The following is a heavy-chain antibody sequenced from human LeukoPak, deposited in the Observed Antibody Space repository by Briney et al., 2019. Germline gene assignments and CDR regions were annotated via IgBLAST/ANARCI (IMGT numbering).Heavy chain of an antibody. J-gene: IGHJ3*02. V-gene: IGHV4-59*08. CDR3: ARQPSI. CDR1: GGSISNDY. Sequence: PSETLSLTCTVSGGSISNDYWSWIRQSPGKTLERIGYIRSSGDTASNPSLKSRVTMSVDTSKNQFSLRLNSVTAADTAVYYCARQPSIWGQGTMVIVSA. CDR2: IRSSGDT.